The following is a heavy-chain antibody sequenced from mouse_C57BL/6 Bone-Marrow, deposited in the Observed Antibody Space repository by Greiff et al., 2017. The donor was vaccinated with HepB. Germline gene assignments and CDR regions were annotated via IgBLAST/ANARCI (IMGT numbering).Heavy chain of an antibody. CDR1: GYTFTTYP. J-gene: IGHJ4*01. V-gene: IGHV1-47*01. Sequence: QVQLQQSGAELVKPGASVKMSCKASGYTFTTYPIEWMKQNHGKSLEWIGNFHPYNDDTKYNEKFKGKATLTVEKSSSTVYLELSRLTSDDSAVYYCARLYYYYGSSYGYAMDYWGQGTSVTVSS. CDR2: FHPYNDDT. D-gene: IGHD1-1*01. CDR3: ARLYYYYGSSYGYAMDY.